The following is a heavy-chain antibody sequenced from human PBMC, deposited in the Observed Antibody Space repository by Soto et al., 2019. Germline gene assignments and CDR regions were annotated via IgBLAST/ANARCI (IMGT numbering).Heavy chain of an antibody. J-gene: IGHJ4*02. D-gene: IGHD5-18*01. CDR1: GDSVSTNSVA. V-gene: IGHV6-1*01. Sequence: QVHLQQSGPGLVKPSQTLSLTCAISGDSVSTNSVAWNWIRQSPSRGLEWLGRTYYRSKWYNNYALSVKSRITVTPDTSKSQLSQQIKTVTHDDTAVYYCARRKNSAFDHCGQGTLVTVS. CDR3: ARRKNSAFDH. CDR2: TYYRSKWYN.